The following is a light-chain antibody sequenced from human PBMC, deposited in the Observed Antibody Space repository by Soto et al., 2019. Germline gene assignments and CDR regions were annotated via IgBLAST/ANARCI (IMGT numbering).Light chain of an antibody. V-gene: IGLV1-44*01. J-gene: IGLJ1*01. CDR3: ATWDDGLSAYV. Sequence: QSVLTQPPSASGTPGQRVTFSCSGSSSNIGVNTVSWFQHLPRTAPKLLIFSNSQRPSGVPDRFSGAKSGTSASLAISGLQSEDEANYYCATWDDGLSAYVFGTGTKLTVL. CDR1: SSNIGVNT. CDR2: SNS.